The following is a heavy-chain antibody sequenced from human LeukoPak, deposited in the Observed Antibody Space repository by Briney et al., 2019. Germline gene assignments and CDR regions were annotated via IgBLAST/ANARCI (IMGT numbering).Heavy chain of an antibody. CDR2: IYHTGTT. V-gene: IGHV4-30-2*01. Sequence: SETLSLTCAVSGAFISSGGYSWNWIRQPPGKGLEWIGYIYHTGTTYYNSSLASRVTISVGTSKNQSSLKLTSVTVADTAVYYCARVRPGGHFDYWGQGTLVTVSS. J-gene: IGHJ4*02. D-gene: IGHD3-16*01. CDR3: ARVRPGGHFDY. CDR1: GAFISSGGYS.